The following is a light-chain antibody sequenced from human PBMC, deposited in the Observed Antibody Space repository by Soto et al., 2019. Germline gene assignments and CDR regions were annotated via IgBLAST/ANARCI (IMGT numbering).Light chain of an antibody. Sequence: QLVLTQPASVSGSPGQSITISCTGTSSDIGGYDCVSWYQQHPGKAPKLMIFEVSNRPSGVSNRFSGSKSGNTASLTISGLQAEDEANYYCSSYTGSSVIFGGGTKLTVL. CDR2: EVS. CDR3: SSYTGSSVI. V-gene: IGLV2-14*03. CDR1: SSDIGGYDC. J-gene: IGLJ2*01.